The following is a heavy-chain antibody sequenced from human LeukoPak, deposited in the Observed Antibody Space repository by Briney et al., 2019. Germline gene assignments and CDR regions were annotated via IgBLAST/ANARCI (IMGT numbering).Heavy chain of an antibody. CDR3: ARDLWFGETNWFDP. CDR1: GGSISSSNW. Sequence: SGTLSLTCAVSGGSISSSNWWGWVRQPPGKGLEWIGEIYHSGSTNYNASLKSRVTISVDKSKNQFSLKLSSVTAADTAVYYCARDLWFGETNWFDPWGQGTLVTVSS. J-gene: IGHJ5*02. CDR2: IYHSGST. D-gene: IGHD3-10*01. V-gene: IGHV4-4*02.